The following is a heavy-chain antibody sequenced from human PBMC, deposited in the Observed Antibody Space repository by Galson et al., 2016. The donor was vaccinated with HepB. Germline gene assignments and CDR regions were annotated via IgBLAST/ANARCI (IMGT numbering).Heavy chain of an antibody. Sequence: SLRLSCAASGFTFSSNAMSWVRQAPGKGLEWVSGISGTGSATYYADAVTGRFTISRDNSKNTLYLQMNSLRDEDTGLYYCTKGGRVTATQEYYFDYWGQGTLVTVSS. CDR3: TKGGRVTATQEYYFDY. D-gene: IGHD2-21*02. V-gene: IGHV3-23*01. CDR1: GFTFSSNA. J-gene: IGHJ4*02. CDR2: ISGTGSAT.